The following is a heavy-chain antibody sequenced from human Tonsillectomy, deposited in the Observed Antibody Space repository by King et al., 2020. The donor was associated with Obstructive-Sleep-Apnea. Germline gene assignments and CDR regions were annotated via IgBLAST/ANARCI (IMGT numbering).Heavy chain of an antibody. J-gene: IGHJ5*02. V-gene: IGHV4-34*01. CDR3: ARGLRIQLWSRVPGNWFDP. CDR1: GGSFSGYY. Sequence: VQLQQWGAGLLKPSETLSLTCAVYGGSFSGYYWSWIRQPPGKGLEWIGEINHSGSTNYNPSLKSRVTISVDTSKNQFSLKLSSVTAADTAVYYCARGLRIQLWSRVPGNWFDPWGQGTLVTVSS. D-gene: IGHD5-18*01. CDR2: INHSGST.